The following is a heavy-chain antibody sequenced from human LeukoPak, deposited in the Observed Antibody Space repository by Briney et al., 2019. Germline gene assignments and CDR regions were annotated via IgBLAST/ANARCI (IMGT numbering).Heavy chain of an antibody. CDR3: SRDVSHRLFYDSSGYYILFDY. J-gene: IGHJ4*02. V-gene: IGHV1-18*01. CDR1: GYMFSSYG. Sequence: ASVKVSCKASGYMFSSYGISWVRQAPGQGLEWMGWISANNGNANYAQKLQGRVTMTRDTSTSTAYMELRSLRSDDTAVYYCSRDVSHRLFYDSSGYYILFDYWGQGTLVTVSS. D-gene: IGHD3-22*01. CDR2: ISANNGNA.